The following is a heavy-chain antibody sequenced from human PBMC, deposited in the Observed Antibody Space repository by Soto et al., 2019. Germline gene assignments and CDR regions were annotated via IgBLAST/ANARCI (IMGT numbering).Heavy chain of an antibody. V-gene: IGHV2-70*01. CDR3: ARVPSGPAGNYYYYGMDV. D-gene: IGHD2-15*01. CDR1: GFSLSTSGMC. J-gene: IGHJ6*02. Sequence: SGPTLVNPTQTLTLTCTFSGFSLSTSGMCVSWIRQPPGKALEWLALIDWDDDKYYSTSLKTRLTISKDTSKNQVVLTMTNMDPVDTATYYCARVPSGPAGNYYYYGMDVWGQGTTVTVSS. CDR2: IDWDDDK.